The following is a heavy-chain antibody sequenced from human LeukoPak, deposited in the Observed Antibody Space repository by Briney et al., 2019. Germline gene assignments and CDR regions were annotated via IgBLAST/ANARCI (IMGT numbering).Heavy chain of an antibody. J-gene: IGHJ4*02. Sequence: KSGGSLRLSCVGSGFIFSNAWMSWVRQAPGKGLEWVGRIKTETDGGTIDYAAPVKGRFTISRDDSKNTLYLQMNSLKTEDTAVYYCTTPQLWLRGALGYWGQGTLVTVPS. CDR1: GFIFSNAW. CDR3: TTPQLWLRGALGY. CDR2: IKTETDGGTI. V-gene: IGHV3-15*01. D-gene: IGHD5-18*01.